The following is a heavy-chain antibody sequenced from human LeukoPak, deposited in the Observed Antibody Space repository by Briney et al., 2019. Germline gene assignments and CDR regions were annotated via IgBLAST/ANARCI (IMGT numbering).Heavy chain of an antibody. Sequence: GGSLRLSCAASGFTFSSYAMSGVRQAPEKGLEWVSGISGGGGSTYYADSVKGRFTISRDNSKNTLYLQMNSLRAEDTAVYYCAKVLSGWYFDYWGQGTLVTVSS. D-gene: IGHD6-19*01. CDR3: AKVLSGWYFDY. CDR1: GFTFSSYA. V-gene: IGHV3-23*01. J-gene: IGHJ4*02. CDR2: ISGGGGST.